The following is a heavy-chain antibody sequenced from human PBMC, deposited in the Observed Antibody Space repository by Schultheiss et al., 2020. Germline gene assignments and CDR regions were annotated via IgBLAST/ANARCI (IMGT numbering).Heavy chain of an antibody. CDR1: GFTFSSYG. D-gene: IGHD1-26*01. J-gene: IGHJ4*02. Sequence: GGSLRLSCAASGFTFSSYGMHWVRQAPGKGLEWVAVISYDGSNKYYADSVKGRFTISRDNSKNTLYLQMNSLRAEDTAVYYCAIPQSLVGAFDYWGKGTLVTVSS. CDR2: ISYDGSNK. CDR3: AIPQSLVGAFDY. V-gene: IGHV3-30*03.